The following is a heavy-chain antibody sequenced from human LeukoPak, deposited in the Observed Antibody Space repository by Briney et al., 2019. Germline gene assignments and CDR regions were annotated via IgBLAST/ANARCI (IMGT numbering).Heavy chain of an antibody. CDR3: ARENGDSSGWTALFDY. D-gene: IGHD6-19*01. J-gene: IGHJ4*02. V-gene: IGHV4-4*07. CDR1: GGSISSYY. CDR2: IYTSGST. Sequence: SETLSLTCTVSGGSISSYYWSWIRQPAGKGLEWIGRIYTSGSTNYNPSLKSRVTMSVDTSKNQFSLKLSSVTAADTAVYYCARENGDSSGWTALFDYWGQGTLVTVSS.